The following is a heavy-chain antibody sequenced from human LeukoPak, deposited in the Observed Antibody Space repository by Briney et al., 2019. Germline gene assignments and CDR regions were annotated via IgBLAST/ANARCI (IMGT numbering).Heavy chain of an antibody. CDR3: ARSYYDLLATFDY. CDR1: GYTFTGYY. CDR2: INPNSGGT. V-gene: IGHV1-2*02. J-gene: IGHJ4*02. Sequence: GASVKVSCKASGYTFTGYYMHWVRQAPGQGLEWMGWINPNSGGTNYAQKFQGRVTVTRDTSTSTVYMELSSLRSEDTAVYYCARSYYDLLATFDYWGQGTLVTVSS. D-gene: IGHD3-22*01.